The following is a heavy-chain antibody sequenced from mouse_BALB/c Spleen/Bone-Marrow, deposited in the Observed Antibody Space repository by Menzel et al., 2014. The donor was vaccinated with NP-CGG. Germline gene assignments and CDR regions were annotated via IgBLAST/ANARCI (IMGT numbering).Heavy chain of an antibody. D-gene: IGHD3-3*01. Sequence: VQLQQSGAALVKPGASVNLSCRASGFTFTTYWIHWVKQRPGQGLEWIGEINPNNGRTNYNERFKTKATLTVDKSSSTAYMQLSSLTSEDSAVYYCARGGRAIAFWGQGTSVTVSS. J-gene: IGHJ4*01. CDR3: ARGGRAIAF. V-gene: IGHV1S81*02. CDR2: INPNNGRT. CDR1: GFTFTTYW.